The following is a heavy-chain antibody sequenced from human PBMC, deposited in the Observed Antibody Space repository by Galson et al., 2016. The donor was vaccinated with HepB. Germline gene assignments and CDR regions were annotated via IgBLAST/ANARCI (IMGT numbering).Heavy chain of an antibody. D-gene: IGHD1-26*01. V-gene: IGHV4-59*01. Sequence: SETLSLTCTVSGGSINNYYWSWIRQPPGKGLEWIGYISYTGSTNYNPSLKSRVTISVDTSKNQFSLKLNSVTAADTAVYYCARDGKEWQLQGDYYHGMDVWGQGTTVTVSS. CDR1: GGSINNYY. CDR3: ARDGKEWQLQGDYYHGMDV. CDR2: ISYTGST. J-gene: IGHJ6*02.